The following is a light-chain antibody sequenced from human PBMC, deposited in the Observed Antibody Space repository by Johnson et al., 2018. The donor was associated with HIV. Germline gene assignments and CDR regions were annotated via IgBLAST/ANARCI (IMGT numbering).Light chain of an antibody. J-gene: IGLJ1*01. Sequence: QSILTQPPSVSAAPGQKVTISCSGSSSNIGNNYVSWYQQVPGTAPKLLIYDNNKRPSGIPDRFSGSKSGTSATLGITGLQTGDEADYYCGTWDSSLSAFYVFGTATKVTVL. CDR2: DNN. V-gene: IGLV1-51*01. CDR3: GTWDSSLSAFYV. CDR1: SSNIGNNY.